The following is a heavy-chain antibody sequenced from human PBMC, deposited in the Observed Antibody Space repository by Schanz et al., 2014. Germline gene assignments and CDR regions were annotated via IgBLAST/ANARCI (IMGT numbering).Heavy chain of an antibody. CDR1: GFTFSSYA. CDR3: AKDASRGVYDYYGDY. V-gene: IGHV3-23*01. Sequence: EVQLLESGGGLVQPGGSLRLSWAASGFTFSSYAMSWVRHAPGPGLEWVSASSGSGGSTYYADSVKVRFAISRDNSKNTLYLQMNNLRAEDTAVYYCAKDASRGVYDYYGDYWGQGILVTVSS. CDR2: SSGSGGST. J-gene: IGHJ4*02. D-gene: IGHD3-16*01.